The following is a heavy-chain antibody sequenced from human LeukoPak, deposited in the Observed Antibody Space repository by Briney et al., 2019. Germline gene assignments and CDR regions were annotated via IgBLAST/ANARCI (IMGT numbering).Heavy chain of an antibody. V-gene: IGHV3-23*01. J-gene: IGHJ5*02. CDR1: GFTFSTYV. Sequence: PGGSLRLSCAASGFTFSTYVISWVRQAPGKGLEWVSAISGSGGSTYYADSVKGRFTISRDNSKNTLYLQMYSLRAEDTAVYYCAKDKQLVLWFDPWGQGTLVTVSS. CDR2: ISGSGGST. CDR3: AKDKQLVLWFDP. D-gene: IGHD6-6*01.